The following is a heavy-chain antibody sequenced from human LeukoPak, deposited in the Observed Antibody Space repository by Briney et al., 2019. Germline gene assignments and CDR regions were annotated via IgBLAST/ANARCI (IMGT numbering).Heavy chain of an antibody. CDR2: MNPNSGNT. CDR3: ARGATRGYDLDP. V-gene: IGHV1-8*02. CDR1: GYTFTSYD. Sequence: GASVKVSCKASGYTFTSYDINWVRQATGQGLEWMGWMNPNSGNTGYAQKFQGRATMTRNTSISTAYMELSSLRSEDTAVYYCARGATRGYDLDPWGQGTLVTVSS. D-gene: IGHD3-16*01. J-gene: IGHJ5*02.